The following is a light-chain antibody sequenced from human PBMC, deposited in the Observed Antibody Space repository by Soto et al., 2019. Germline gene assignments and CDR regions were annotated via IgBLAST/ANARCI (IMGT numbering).Light chain of an antibody. V-gene: IGKV1-39*01. CDR1: QTINYF. CDR2: TAS. J-gene: IGKJ2*01. Sequence: DIQMTQSPSSLSASVGDRVTITCRASQTINYFLNWYQLKPGKAPNLLIYTASALQSGVPSRFSGSGSGTDFTLTISSLLPEDFATYYCQQTYGTPYTFGQGTKLEIK. CDR3: QQTYGTPYT.